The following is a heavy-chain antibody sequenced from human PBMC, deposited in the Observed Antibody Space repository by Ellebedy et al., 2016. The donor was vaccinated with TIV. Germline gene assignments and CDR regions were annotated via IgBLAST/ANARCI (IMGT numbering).Heavy chain of an antibody. J-gene: IGHJ4*02. V-gene: IGHV4-39*07. CDR3: ARGPVDYGDILYYFDY. Sequence: MPSETLSLTCTVSGGSISSRNYHWGWIRQPPGKGLEWIGTIYYTGNTYYNPSLKSRVTISVDTSKNQFSLNLSSMTAADTAVYYCARGPVDYGDILYYFDYWGQGTLVTVSS. D-gene: IGHD4-17*01. CDR1: GGSISSRNYH. CDR2: IYYTGNT.